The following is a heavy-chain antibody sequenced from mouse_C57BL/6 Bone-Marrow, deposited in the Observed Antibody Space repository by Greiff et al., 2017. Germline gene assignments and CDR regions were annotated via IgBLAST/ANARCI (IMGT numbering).Heavy chain of an antibody. CDR1: GYTFTSYT. D-gene: IGHD2-3*01. CDR3: ARRRWLLRVYAMDY. J-gene: IGHJ4*01. CDR2: INPSSGYT. Sequence: VQLQESGAELARPGASVKMSCKASGYTFTSYTMHWVKQRPGQGLEWIGYINPSSGYTKYNQKFKDKATLTADKSSSTAYMQLSSLTSEDSAVYYCARRRWLLRVYAMDYWGQGTSATVSS. V-gene: IGHV1-4*01.